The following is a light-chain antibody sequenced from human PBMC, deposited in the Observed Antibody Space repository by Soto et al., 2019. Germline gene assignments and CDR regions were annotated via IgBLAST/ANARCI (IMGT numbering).Light chain of an antibody. CDR1: SSDVGTYNR. CDR2: EVR. Sequence: QSALTQPPSVSGSPGQSVTISCTGTSSDVGTYNRVSWYQQPPGTAPKLMIYEVRNRPSGVPDRFSGSKSGNTASLTISGLRAVDEADYYCSSYTTSSTVIFGGGTKVTVL. J-gene: IGLJ2*01. V-gene: IGLV2-18*02. CDR3: SSYTTSSTVI.